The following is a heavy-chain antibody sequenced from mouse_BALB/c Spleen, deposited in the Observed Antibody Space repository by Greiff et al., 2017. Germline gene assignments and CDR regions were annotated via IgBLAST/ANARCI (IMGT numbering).Heavy chain of an antibody. J-gene: IGHJ3*01. V-gene: IGHV5-9-4*01. CDR1: GFTFSSYA. D-gene: IGHD2-13*01. CDR2: ISSGGSYT. CDR3: AVYGDTWFAY. Sequence: EVQGVESGGGLVKPGGSLKLSCAASGFTFSSYAMSWVRQSPEKRLEWVAEISSGGSYTYYPDTVTGRFTISRDNAKNTLYLEMSSLRSEDTAMYYCAVYGDTWFAYWGQGTLVTVSA.